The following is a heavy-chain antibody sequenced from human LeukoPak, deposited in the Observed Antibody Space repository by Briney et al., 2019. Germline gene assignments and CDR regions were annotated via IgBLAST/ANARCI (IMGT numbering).Heavy chain of an antibody. CDR2: ISYDGSNK. CDR1: GFTFSSYA. V-gene: IGHV3-30*01. Sequence: GRSLRLSCAASGFTFSSYAMHWVRQAPGKGLEWVAVISYDGSNKYYADSVKGRFTISRDNSKNTLYLQMNSLRAEDTAVYYCARYCSSTSCYSLYHPPSGLDYWGQGTLVTVSS. CDR3: ARYCSSTSCYSLYHPPSGLDY. D-gene: IGHD2-2*02. J-gene: IGHJ4*02.